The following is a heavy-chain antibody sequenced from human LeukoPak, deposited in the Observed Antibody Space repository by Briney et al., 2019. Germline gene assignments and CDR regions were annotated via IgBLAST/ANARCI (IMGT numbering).Heavy chain of an antibody. CDR3: ATNIVGEPFYYYYYYMDV. V-gene: IGHV3-30*04. CDR1: GFTFSSYA. CDR2: ISYDGSNK. J-gene: IGHJ6*03. D-gene: IGHD1-26*01. Sequence: GGSLRLSCAASGFTFSSYAMHWVRQAPGKGLEWVAVISYDGSNKYYADSVKGRFTISRDNSKNTLYLQMNSLRAEDTAVYYCATNIVGEPFYYYYYYMDVWGKGTTVTVSS.